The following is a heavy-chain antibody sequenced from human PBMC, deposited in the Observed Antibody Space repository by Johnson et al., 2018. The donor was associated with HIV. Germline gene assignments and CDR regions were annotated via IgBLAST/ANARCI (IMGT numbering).Heavy chain of an antibody. CDR2: MWYDGSKK. CDR1: GFTFSNYG. D-gene: IGHD6-13*01. V-gene: IGHV3-33*06. Sequence: QVQLVESGGGVVQTGRSLRLSCAVSGFTFSNYGMHWVRRAPGKGLEWVAGMWYDGSKKNYGDSVRGRFTISRDNSKNMLYLQMNSLRAEDTAVYYCAKCIWGSSWFDAFDIWGPGTMVTVSS. CDR3: AKCIWGSSWFDAFDI. J-gene: IGHJ3*02.